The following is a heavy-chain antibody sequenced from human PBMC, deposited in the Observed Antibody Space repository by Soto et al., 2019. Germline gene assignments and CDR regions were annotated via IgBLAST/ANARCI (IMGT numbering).Heavy chain of an antibody. V-gene: IGHV4-34*01. Sequence: QVQLQQWGAGLLKPSETLSLTCAVYGGSFSDYYWSWIRQPPGKGLEWIGEINHSGSTNYNPSLKSRVTTSVDTSKNQFSLKLSSVTAADTAVYYCATQRETAIVHDYWGQGTLVTVSS. D-gene: IGHD5-18*01. J-gene: IGHJ4*02. CDR1: GGSFSDYY. CDR2: INHSGST. CDR3: ATQRETAIVHDY.